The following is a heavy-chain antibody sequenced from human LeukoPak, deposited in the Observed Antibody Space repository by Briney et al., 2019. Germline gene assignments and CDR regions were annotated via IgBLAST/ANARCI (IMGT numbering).Heavy chain of an antibody. D-gene: IGHD3-22*01. V-gene: IGHV1-2*06. Sequence: ASVKVSCKAPGYTFTGYYMHWVRQAPGQGLEWMGRINPNSGGTNYAQKFQGRVTMTRDTSISTAYMELSRLRSDDTAVYYCARDDSRPYYYDSSGYVYWGQGTLVTVSS. CDR2: INPNSGGT. J-gene: IGHJ4*02. CDR1: GYTFTGYY. CDR3: ARDDSRPYYYDSSGYVY.